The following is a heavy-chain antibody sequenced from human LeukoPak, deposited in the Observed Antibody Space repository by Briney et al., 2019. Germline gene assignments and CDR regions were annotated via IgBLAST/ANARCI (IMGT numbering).Heavy chain of an antibody. CDR1: GFTFSTYW. CDR3: ARDLSSSSYDAFDI. D-gene: IGHD6-13*01. Sequence: EGSLRLSCAASGFTFSTYWMGWVRQAPGKGLEWVAKIKPDGSEKYYVDSVKGRFTISRDNAKNSLYLQMNSLRAEDTAVYYCARDLSSSSYDAFDIWGQGTMVTVSS. CDR2: IKPDGSEK. J-gene: IGHJ3*02. V-gene: IGHV3-7*01.